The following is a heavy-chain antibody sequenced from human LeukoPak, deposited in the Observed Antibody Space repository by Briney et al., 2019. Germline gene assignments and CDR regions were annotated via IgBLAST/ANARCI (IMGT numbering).Heavy chain of an antibody. D-gene: IGHD6-19*01. CDR1: GGSVSGHY. CDR3: ARVLYSIAWYDAFDV. CDR2: IHYSGTT. V-gene: IGHV4-59*02. J-gene: IGHJ3*01. Sequence: PSETLSLTCAVSGGSVSGHYWSWIRQPPGKGLEWIGYIHYSGTTNYNPSLKSRVTMSVDTSKNQFSLKLSSVTAADTAVYYCARVLYSIAWYDAFDVWGQGTMVTVSS.